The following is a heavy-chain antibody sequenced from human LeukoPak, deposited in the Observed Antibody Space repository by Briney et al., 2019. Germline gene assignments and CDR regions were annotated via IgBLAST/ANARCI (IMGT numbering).Heavy chain of an antibody. CDR1: GFTFSSYA. J-gene: IGHJ4*02. CDR2: ISGSGVST. Sequence: PGGSLRLSCAASGFTFSSYAMSWVRQAPGKGLVWVSAISGSGVSTYYADSVKGRFTISRDNSKNTLYLQMNSLRAEDTAVYYCARDYGSGSTDYWGQGTLVTVSS. D-gene: IGHD3-10*01. CDR3: ARDYGSGSTDY. V-gene: IGHV3-23*01.